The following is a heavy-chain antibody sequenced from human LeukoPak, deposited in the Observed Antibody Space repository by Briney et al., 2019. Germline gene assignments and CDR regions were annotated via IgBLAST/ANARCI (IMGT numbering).Heavy chain of an antibody. CDR2: IYHSGST. Sequence: PSETLSLTCAVSGDSISSGGYSWSWIRQPPGKGLEWIGYIYHSGSTYYNPSLKSRVTISVDRSKNQFSLKLSSVTAADTAVYYCARGIYYYDSSGYTNWFDPWGQGTLVTVSS. D-gene: IGHD3-22*01. CDR1: GDSISSGGYS. V-gene: IGHV4-30-2*01. CDR3: ARGIYYYDSSGYTNWFDP. J-gene: IGHJ5*02.